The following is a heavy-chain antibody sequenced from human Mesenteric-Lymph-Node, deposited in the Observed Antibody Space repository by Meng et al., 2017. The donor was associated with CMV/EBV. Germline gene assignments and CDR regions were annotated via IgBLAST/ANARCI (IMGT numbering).Heavy chain of an antibody. CDR1: GFTFSSYG. D-gene: IGHD6-6*01. J-gene: IGHJ4*02. CDR3: AAHFDY. Sequence: SLRLSCAASGFTFSSYGMHWVRQAPGKGLEWVAFISYHGSTEYFADSVKGRFTISRDNSKNTLYLQMNSLRAEDTAVYYCAAHFDYWGQGTLVTVSS. CDR2: ISYHGSTE. V-gene: IGHV3-30*03.